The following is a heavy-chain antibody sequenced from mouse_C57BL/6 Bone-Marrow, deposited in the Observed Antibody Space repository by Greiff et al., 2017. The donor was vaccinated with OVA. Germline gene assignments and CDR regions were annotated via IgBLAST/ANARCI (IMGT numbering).Heavy chain of an antibody. J-gene: IGHJ3*01. V-gene: IGHV14-4*01. CDR2: IDPENGDT. Sequence: EVKLVESGAELVRPGASVKLSCTASGFNIKDDYMHWVKQRPEQGLEWIGWIDPENGDTEYASKFQGKATITADTSSNTAYLQLSSLTSEDTAVYYCTTGSMRFAYWGQGTLVTVSA. CDR3: TTGSMRFAY. D-gene: IGHD2-10*02. CDR1: GFNIKDDY.